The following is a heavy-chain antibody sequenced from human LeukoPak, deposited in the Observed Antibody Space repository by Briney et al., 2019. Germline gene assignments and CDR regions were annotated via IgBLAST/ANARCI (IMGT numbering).Heavy chain of an antibody. D-gene: IGHD6-19*01. Sequence: GGSLRLSCAASGFTFSSYGMHWVRQAPGKGLEWVAVIWYDGSNKYYADSVKGRFTISRDNSKNTLYLQMNSLRAEDTAVYYCANNVGIAVAGTLGYWGQGTLVTVSS. J-gene: IGHJ4*02. CDR2: IWYDGSNK. CDR1: GFTFSSYG. CDR3: ANNVGIAVAGTLGY. V-gene: IGHV3-30*02.